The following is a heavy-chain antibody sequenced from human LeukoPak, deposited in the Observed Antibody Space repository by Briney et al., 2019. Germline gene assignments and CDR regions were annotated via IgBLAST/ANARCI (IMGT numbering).Heavy chain of an antibody. V-gene: IGHV1-18*01. CDR2: ISAYNGNT. Sequence: ASVKVSCKASGYTFTSYGISWVRQAPGQGRGWMGGISAYNGNTNYAQKLQGRVTMTTDTSTSTAYMELRSLRSDDTAVYYCARDLAQQHPFDYWGQGTLVTVSS. CDR3: ARDLAQQHPFDY. J-gene: IGHJ4*02. CDR1: GYTFTSYG. D-gene: IGHD6-13*01.